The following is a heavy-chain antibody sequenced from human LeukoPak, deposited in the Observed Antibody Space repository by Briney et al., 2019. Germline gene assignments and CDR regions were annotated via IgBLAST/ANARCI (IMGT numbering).Heavy chain of an antibody. CDR2: INHSGST. V-gene: IGHV4-34*01. Sequence: SETLSLTCAVYGGSFSGYYWSWIRQPSGKGLEWIGEINHSGSTNYNPSLKSRVTISVDTSKNQFSLKLSSVTAADTAVYYCARVGTATNWFDPWGQGTLVTVSS. D-gene: IGHD2-15*01. J-gene: IGHJ5*02. CDR1: GGSFSGYY. CDR3: ARVGTATNWFDP.